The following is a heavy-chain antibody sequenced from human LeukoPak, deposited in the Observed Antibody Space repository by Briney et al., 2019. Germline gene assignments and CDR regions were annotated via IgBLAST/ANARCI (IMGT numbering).Heavy chain of an antibody. Sequence: PSETLSLTCAVYGGSFSGYHWSWIRQPPGKGLEWIGEINHSGSTNYNPSLKSRVTISVDTSKNQFSLKLSSVTAADTAVYYCARDSSSRGYYGMDVWGQGTTVTVSS. V-gene: IGHV4-34*01. J-gene: IGHJ6*02. CDR1: GGSFSGYH. CDR3: ARDSSSRGYYGMDV. D-gene: IGHD6-13*01. CDR2: INHSGST.